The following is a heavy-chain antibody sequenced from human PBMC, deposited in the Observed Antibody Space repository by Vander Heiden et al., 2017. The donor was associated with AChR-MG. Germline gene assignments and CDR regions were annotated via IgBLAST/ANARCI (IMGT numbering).Heavy chain of an antibody. CDR1: GFPLSTSGAG. J-gene: IGHJ4*02. CDR2: IYWDEDK. D-gene: IGHD5-18*01. CDR3: AHHSLDTARGY. V-gene: IGHV2-5*02. Sequence: QITLQESGPTLVKPTQTLPLTCTFSGFPLSTSGAGVGWTRQPPGKALEWLALIYWDEDKRYSPSLKSRLTITKDTSKNQVVLTMTNMDPVDTATYYCAHHSLDTARGYWGQGTLVTVSS.